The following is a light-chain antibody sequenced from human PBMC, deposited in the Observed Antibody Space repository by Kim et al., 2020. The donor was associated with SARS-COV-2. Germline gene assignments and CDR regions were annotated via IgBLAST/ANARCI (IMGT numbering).Light chain of an antibody. CDR1: QIVGSGY. Sequence: SPGKRATLSCRASQIVGSGYLFWYQQKPAQAPRLLIYFASNRATGIPDRFSGSGSGTDFTLTISRLEPEDFAVYYCQQYGGSPFTFGQGTRLEIK. V-gene: IGKV3-20*01. CDR3: QQYGGSPFT. J-gene: IGKJ5*01. CDR2: FAS.